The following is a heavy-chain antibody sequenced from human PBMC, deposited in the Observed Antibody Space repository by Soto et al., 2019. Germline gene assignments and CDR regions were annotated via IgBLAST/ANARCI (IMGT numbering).Heavy chain of an antibody. D-gene: IGHD3-3*01. J-gene: IGHJ6*02. Sequence: GGSLRLSCAASGFTFSNAWMSWVRQAPGKGLEWVRRIKSKTDGGTTDYAAPVKGRFTISRDDSKNTLYLQMNSRKTAETAVYYCTTERYYDFCSGAQLLYYYYGMDVWGQGTTVTVSS. V-gene: IGHV3-15*01. CDR2: IKSKTDGGTT. CDR3: TTERYYDFCSGAQLLYYYYGMDV. CDR1: GFTFSNAW.